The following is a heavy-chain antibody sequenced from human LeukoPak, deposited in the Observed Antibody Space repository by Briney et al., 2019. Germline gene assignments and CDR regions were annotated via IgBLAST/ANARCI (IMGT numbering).Heavy chain of an antibody. J-gene: IGHJ4*02. D-gene: IGHD6-19*01. V-gene: IGHV3-23*01. Sequence: GGSLRLSCAASGFTFSSYAMSWVRQPPGKGLEWVSAISGSGGSTYYADSVKGRFTTSRDNSKNTLYLQMNSLRAEDTAVYYCAKDSGSGWYFDYWGQGTLVTVSS. CDR1: GFTFSSYA. CDR3: AKDSGSGWYFDY. CDR2: ISGSGGST.